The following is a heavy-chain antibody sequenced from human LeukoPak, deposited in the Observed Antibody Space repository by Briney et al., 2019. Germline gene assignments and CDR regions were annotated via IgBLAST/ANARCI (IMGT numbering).Heavy chain of an antibody. V-gene: IGHV3-74*01. J-gene: IGHJ3*02. Sequence: GGSLRLSCAASGFTFSSYWMHWVRQAPGKGLVWVSRINSDGSSTGYADSVKGRFTISRDNAKNTLYLQMNSLRAEDTAVYYCARDRGSDAFDIWGQGTMVTVSS. CDR1: GFTFSSYW. CDR3: ARDRGSDAFDI. D-gene: IGHD3-10*01. CDR2: INSDGSST.